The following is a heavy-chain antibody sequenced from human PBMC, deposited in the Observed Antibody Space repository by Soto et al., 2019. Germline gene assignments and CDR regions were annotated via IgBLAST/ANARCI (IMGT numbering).Heavy chain of an antibody. CDR3: ARWEAYGDGY. D-gene: IGHD4-17*01. CDR1: GYTFTSYG. CDR2: ISAYNGNT. Sequence: QVQLVQSGAEVKKPGASVKVSCKASGYTFTSYGISWVRQAPGQGLECMRWISAYNGNTNYAQKLTGXVXMXPPTSTRTAYMEMRKLRSADTAVDYCARWEAYGDGYWGHGTLVIVSS. V-gene: IGHV1-18*01. J-gene: IGHJ4*01.